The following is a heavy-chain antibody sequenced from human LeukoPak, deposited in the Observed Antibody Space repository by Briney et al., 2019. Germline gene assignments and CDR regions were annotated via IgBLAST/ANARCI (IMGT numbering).Heavy chain of an antibody. V-gene: IGHV4-34*01. CDR3: ARAPPYYDFWSGDRSSYFDY. Sequence: PSETLSLTCAVYGGSFSGYYWSWIRQPPGKGLEWIGEINHSGSTNYNPSLKSRVTISVDTSKNQFSLKLSSVTAADTAVYYCARAPPYYDFWSGDRSSYFDYWGQGTLVTVSS. J-gene: IGHJ4*02. CDR1: GGSFSGYY. CDR2: INHSGST. D-gene: IGHD3-3*01.